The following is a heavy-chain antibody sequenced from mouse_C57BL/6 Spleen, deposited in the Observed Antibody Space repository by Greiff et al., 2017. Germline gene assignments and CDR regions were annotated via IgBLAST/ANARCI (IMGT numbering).Heavy chain of an antibody. CDR1: GYTFTSYW. CDR3: ARPHYSNYGAMDY. Sequence: QVQLQQSGAELVKPGASVKMSCKASGYTFTSYWITWVKQRPGQGLEWIGDIYPGSGSTNYNEKFKSKATLTVDTSSSTAYMQLSSLTSEDSAVYYCARPHYSNYGAMDYWGQGTSVTVSS. CDR2: IYPGSGST. J-gene: IGHJ4*01. V-gene: IGHV1-55*01. D-gene: IGHD2-5*01.